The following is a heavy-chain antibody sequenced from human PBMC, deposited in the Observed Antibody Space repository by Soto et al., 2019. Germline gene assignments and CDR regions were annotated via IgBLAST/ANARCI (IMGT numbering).Heavy chain of an antibody. CDR3: ARGYCGNAAHPFDY. J-gene: IGHJ4*02. V-gene: IGHV4-30-2*01. Sequence: QLQLQESGSGLVKPSQTLSLTCAVSGGSISSGGYSWSWIRQPPGKGLEWIGYIYHRGSTYYNPSLKSRVTMAVDRSKNQFSLKLSSVTAADTAVYYCARGYCGNAAHPFDYWGQGTLVTVSS. CDR2: IYHRGST. CDR1: GGSISSGGYS. D-gene: IGHD2-2*01.